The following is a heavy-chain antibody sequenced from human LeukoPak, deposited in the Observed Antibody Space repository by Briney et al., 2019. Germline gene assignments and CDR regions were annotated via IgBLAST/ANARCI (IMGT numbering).Heavy chain of an antibody. Sequence: SETLSLTCTVPGGSISSSSYYWGWIRQPPGKGLEWIGSIYYSGSTYYNPSLKSRVTISVDTSKNQFSLKLSSVTAADTAVYYCARSMWYRGQWYYFDYWGQGTLVTVSS. V-gene: IGHV4-39*01. D-gene: IGHD1-26*01. J-gene: IGHJ4*02. CDR3: ARSMWYRGQWYYFDY. CDR1: GGSISSSSYY. CDR2: IYYSGST.